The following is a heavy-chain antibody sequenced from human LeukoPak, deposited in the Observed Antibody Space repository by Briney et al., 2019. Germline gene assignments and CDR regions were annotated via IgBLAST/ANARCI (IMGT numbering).Heavy chain of an antibody. CDR1: GFTFSNAW. J-gene: IGHJ4*02. V-gene: IGHV3-49*04. CDR2: IRSKTFGGTA. CDR3: TTSTVDY. Sequence: LXLSXAASGFTFSNAWMSWVRQAPGKGLEGVGFIRSKTFGGTAAYSPSMKVRFTISRHYSKSIAYLQMNGLKIEDTAVYYCTTSTVDYWGQGTLVTVSS.